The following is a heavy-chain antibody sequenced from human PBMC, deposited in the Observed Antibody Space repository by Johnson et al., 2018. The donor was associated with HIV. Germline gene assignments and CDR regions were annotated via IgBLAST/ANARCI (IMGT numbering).Heavy chain of an antibody. CDR3: AKGEAATTVTLDI. CDR1: GFSVSSYY. J-gene: IGHJ3*02. CDR2: LFSGGTT. V-gene: IGHV3-66*01. D-gene: IGHD4-11*01. Sequence: VQLVESGGGLVQPGGSLRLPCAASGFSVSSYYMSWVRQAPGKGLEWVSVLFSGGTTYYADSVRGRFTISRDNSKNTLFLQMNSLRAEDTAVYYCAKGEAATTVTLDIWGQGTMVTVSS.